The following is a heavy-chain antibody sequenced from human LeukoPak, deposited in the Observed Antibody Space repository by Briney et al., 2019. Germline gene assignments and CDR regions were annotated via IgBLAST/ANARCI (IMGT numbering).Heavy chain of an antibody. CDR2: ISSSGRTI. V-gene: IGHV3-48*03. CDR1: GFTFSSYE. D-gene: IGHD3-22*01. CDR3: ASYYYDSSGYWVHAFDI. Sequence: GGSLRLSCAVSGFTFSSYEMNWVRQAPGKGLEWVSYISSSGRTIHNADSVKGRFTISRDNAKNSLYLQMNSLRAEDTAVYYCASYYYDSSGYWVHAFDIWGQGTMVTVSS. J-gene: IGHJ3*02.